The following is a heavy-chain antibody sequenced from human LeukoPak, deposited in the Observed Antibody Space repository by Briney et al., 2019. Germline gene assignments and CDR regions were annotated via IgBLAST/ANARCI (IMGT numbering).Heavy chain of an antibody. CDR1: GYTFTRYY. CDR2: INPSGGGT. J-gene: IGHJ3*02. D-gene: IGHD3-22*01. V-gene: IGHV1-46*01. CDR3: ARFLVDSGGYDAFDI. Sequence: ASVKVSCKASGYTFTRYYMHWVRQAPGPGLEWMGMINPSGGGTDYAQKFQGRVTMTRDMSTSTVYMELSSLRSDDTAVYYCARFLVDSGGYDAFDIWGQGTMVTVSS.